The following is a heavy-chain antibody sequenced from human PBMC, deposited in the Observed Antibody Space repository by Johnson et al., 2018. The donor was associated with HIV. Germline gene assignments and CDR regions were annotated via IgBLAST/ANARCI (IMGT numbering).Heavy chain of an antibody. D-gene: IGHD6-6*01. V-gene: IGHV3-20*04. Sequence: VQLVESGGGVVRPGGSLRLSCAASGFTFDDHDMNWVRQVPGKGLEWVSRINSDGSSTTYADSVKGRFTISRDNAKNILYLQMSSLRSEDTAVYYCARDSDYTNSWNAFDIWGQGTMVTVSS. CDR1: GFTFDDHD. CDR3: ARDSDYTNSWNAFDI. J-gene: IGHJ3*02. CDR2: INSDGSST.